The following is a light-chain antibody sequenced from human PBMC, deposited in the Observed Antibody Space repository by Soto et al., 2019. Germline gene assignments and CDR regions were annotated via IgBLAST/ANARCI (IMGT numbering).Light chain of an antibody. CDR3: QQYGSSPIT. CDR1: QSVSSSY. J-gene: IGKJ5*01. CDR2: GAS. Sequence: EIVLTQSPGTLSLSPGERATLSCRASQSVSSSYLAWYQQKPGQAPRLLIYGASSRATGIPDRFSGSGSGTDFTLTISRLELEDFAVYYCQQYGSSPITXGQGTRLEIK. V-gene: IGKV3-20*01.